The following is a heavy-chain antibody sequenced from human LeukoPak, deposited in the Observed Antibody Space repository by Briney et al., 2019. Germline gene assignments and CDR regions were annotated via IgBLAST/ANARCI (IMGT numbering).Heavy chain of an antibody. J-gene: IGHJ3*02. Sequence: PGGSLRLSCAASGFTFSDYYMSWIRQAPGKGLEWVSYISGSGSTIYYADSVKGRFTISRDNAKNSLYLQMNSLRAEDTAVYYCARGDIVVVPDAFDIWGQGTMVTVSS. CDR3: ARGDIVVVPDAFDI. CDR2: ISGSGSTI. D-gene: IGHD2-2*01. CDR1: GFTFSDYY. V-gene: IGHV3-11*01.